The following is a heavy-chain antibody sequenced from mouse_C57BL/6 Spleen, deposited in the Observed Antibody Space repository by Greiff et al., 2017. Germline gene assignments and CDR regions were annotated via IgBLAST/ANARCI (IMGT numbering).Heavy chain of an antibody. D-gene: IGHD2-5*01. CDR2: IYPGGGYT. Sequence: QVQLKQSGAELVRPGTSVKMSCKASGYTFTNYWIGWAKQRPGHGLEWIGDIYPGGGYTNYNEKFKGKATLTADKSSSPAYMQFSSLTSEDSAIYYCARTIVTTPYWYFDVWGTGTTVTVSS. J-gene: IGHJ1*03. CDR1: GYTFTNYW. CDR3: ARTIVTTPYWYFDV. V-gene: IGHV1-63*01.